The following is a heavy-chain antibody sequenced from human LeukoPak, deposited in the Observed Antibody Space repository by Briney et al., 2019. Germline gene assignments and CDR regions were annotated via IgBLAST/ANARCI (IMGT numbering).Heavy chain of an antibody. Sequence: SETLSLTCTVSGGSISSYYWSWIRQPPGKELEWIGYIYYSGSTNYNPSLKSRVTISVDTSKNQFSLKLSSVTAADTAVYYCAREGDDYGGNLHAFDIWGQGTMVTVSS. CDR3: AREGDDYGGNLHAFDI. CDR2: IYYSGST. V-gene: IGHV4-59*01. J-gene: IGHJ3*02. D-gene: IGHD4-23*01. CDR1: GGSISSYY.